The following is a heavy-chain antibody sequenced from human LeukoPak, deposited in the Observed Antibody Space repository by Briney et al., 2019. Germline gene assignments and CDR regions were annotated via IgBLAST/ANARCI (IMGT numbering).Heavy chain of an antibody. CDR3: ARDGVVAWGDYYYGMDV. Sequence: ASVKVSCKASGYTFTSYYMHWVRQAPGQGLEWMGIINPSGGSTSYAQKFQGRVTMTRDTSTSTVYMELSSLRSEDTAVYYCARDGVVAWGDYYYGMDVWGKGTTVTVSS. CDR1: GYTFTSYY. V-gene: IGHV1-46*01. CDR2: INPSGGST. D-gene: IGHD3-3*01. J-gene: IGHJ6*04.